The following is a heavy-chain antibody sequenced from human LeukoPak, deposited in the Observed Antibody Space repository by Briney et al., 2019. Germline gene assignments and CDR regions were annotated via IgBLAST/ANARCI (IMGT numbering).Heavy chain of an antibody. D-gene: IGHD3-10*01. V-gene: IGHV3-64*01. CDR2: ISSYGGST. Sequence: PGGSLRLSCAASRFAFSSYAMHWVRQAPGKGLEYVSGISSYGGSTYYANSVMGRFTISRDKSKSTLYLEMNSLRAEDTAIYYCAKAGGSGGMDVWGQGTTVTVSS. CDR1: RFAFSSYA. CDR3: AKAGGSGGMDV. J-gene: IGHJ6*02.